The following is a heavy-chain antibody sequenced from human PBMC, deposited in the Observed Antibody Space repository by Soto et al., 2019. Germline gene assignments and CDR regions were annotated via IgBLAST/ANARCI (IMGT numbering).Heavy chain of an antibody. CDR3: ARDHELVVVVAATQRDPGWFDP. Sequence: AAVKVSCKASGYTFTSYYMHWVRQAPGQGLEWMGIINPSGGSTSYAQKFQGRVTMTRDRSTSTVYMELSSLRSEDTAVYYCARDHELVVVVAATQRDPGWFDPWGQGTLVTVSS. D-gene: IGHD2-15*01. J-gene: IGHJ5*02. CDR2: INPSGGST. CDR1: GYTFTSYY. V-gene: IGHV1-46*01.